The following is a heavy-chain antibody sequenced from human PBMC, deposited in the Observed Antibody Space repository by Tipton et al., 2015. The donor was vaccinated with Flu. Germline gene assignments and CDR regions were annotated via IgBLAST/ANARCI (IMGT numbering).Heavy chain of an antibody. V-gene: IGHV4-38-2*01. D-gene: IGHD3-10*02. CDR1: GDSIGSPYF. CDR3: ARHTGDSVRGIIDY. J-gene: IGHJ4*02. Sequence: LRLSCSVSGDSIGSPYFWGWIRRPPGKGLEWIGNVHQTGNAYYNPSLRSRVTIAVDRPKNQFSLRLTSVTAADTAVYYCARHTGDSVRGIIDYWGQGTLVTVSS. CDR2: VHQTGNA.